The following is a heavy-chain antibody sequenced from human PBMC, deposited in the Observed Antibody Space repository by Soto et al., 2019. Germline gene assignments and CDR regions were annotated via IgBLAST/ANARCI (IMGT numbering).Heavy chain of an antibody. CDR2: IQSGGPT. D-gene: IGHD2-21*02. Sequence: PGGSLRLSCAASGFTVSRKYMSWVRQAPGKGLEWVSLIQSGGPTYYADSVKGRFTISRDTSENTLHLQMDSLRAEDTAVYYCVKISWTADGFHWGQGSLVTVSS. CDR3: VKISWTADGFH. V-gene: IGHV3-66*01. J-gene: IGHJ4*02. CDR1: GFTVSRKY.